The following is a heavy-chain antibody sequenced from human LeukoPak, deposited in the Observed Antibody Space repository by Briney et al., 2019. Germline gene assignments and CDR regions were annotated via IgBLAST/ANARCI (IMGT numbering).Heavy chain of an antibody. CDR2: INYSGGST. Sequence: PGGSLRLSCAASGFIFSNYAMTWVRQAPGKGLECVSAINYSGGSTYYADSVKGRFTISRDNSKNTLYLQMNSLRAEDAAVYYCARGGGTDGAYYYYGMDVWGQGTMVTVSS. CDR1: GFIFSNYA. CDR3: ARGGGTDGAYYYYGMDV. D-gene: IGHD3-16*01. J-gene: IGHJ6*02. V-gene: IGHV3-23*01.